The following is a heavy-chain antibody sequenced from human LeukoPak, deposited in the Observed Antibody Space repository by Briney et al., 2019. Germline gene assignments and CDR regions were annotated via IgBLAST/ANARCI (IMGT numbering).Heavy chain of an antibody. J-gene: IGHJ4*02. V-gene: IGHV1-18*04. CDR1: GYTFTSYG. CDR2: ISAYNGNT. CDR3: ARLRITMVRGVIIGGDYFDY. Sequence: ASVKVSCKASGYTFTSYGISWVRQAPGQGLEWMGWISAYNGNTNYAQKLQGRVTMTTDTSTSTAYMELRSLRSDDTAVYYCARLRITMVRGVIIGGDYFDYWGQGTLVTVSP. D-gene: IGHD3-10*01.